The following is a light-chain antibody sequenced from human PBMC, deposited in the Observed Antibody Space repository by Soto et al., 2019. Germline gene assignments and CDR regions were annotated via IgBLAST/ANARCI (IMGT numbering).Light chain of an antibody. J-gene: IGLJ1*01. Sequence: QSVLTQPRSVSGSPGQSVTISCSGTSSDLGGYNYVSWYQHHPGKAPKLMIYDVTLRPSGVPDRFSGSKSGNTASLTISGLQAEDEADYYCSSYTSSSTLYVFGTGTKVTVL. CDR2: DVT. CDR3: SSYTSSSTLYV. CDR1: SSDLGGYNY. V-gene: IGLV2-11*01.